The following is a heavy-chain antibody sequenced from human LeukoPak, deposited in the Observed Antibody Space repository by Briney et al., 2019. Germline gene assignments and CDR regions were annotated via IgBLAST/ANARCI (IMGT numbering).Heavy chain of an antibody. CDR3: ARHRVVGTTRGRGFDS. CDR2: VYNSGGT. J-gene: IGHJ5*01. V-gene: IGHV4-39*01. D-gene: IGHD1-26*01. Sequence: SETLSLTCTVPGGSISSSNSYWGWIRQPPGKGLEWIGGVYNSGGTSYNPSLKSRVIISKDTSKDQVSLRLSSVTVTDTAVYYCARHRVVGTTRGRGFDSWGQGTLVIVSS. CDR1: GGSISSSNSY.